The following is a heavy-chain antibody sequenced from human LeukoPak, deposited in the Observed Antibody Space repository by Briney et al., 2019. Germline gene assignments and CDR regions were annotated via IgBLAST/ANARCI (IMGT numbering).Heavy chain of an antibody. V-gene: IGHV4-59*12. Sequence: SETLSLTCTVSGGSISSYYWSWIRQPPGKGLEWIGYIYYSGSTNYNPSLKSRVTISVDTSKNQFSLKLSSVTAADTAVYYCARDNRSGYDGAYYFDYWGQGTLVTVSS. CDR3: ARDNRSGYDGAYYFDY. J-gene: IGHJ4*02. CDR2: IYYSGST. CDR1: GGSISSYY. D-gene: IGHD6-25*01.